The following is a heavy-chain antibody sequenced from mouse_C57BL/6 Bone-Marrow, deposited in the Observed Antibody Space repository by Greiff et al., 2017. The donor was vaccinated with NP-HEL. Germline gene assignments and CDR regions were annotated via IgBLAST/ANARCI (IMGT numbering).Heavy chain of an antibody. Sequence: EVKLVESGEGLVKPGGSLKLSCAASGFTFSSYAMSWVRQTPEKRLEWVAYISSGGDYIYYADTVKGRFTISRDNARNTLYLQMSSLKSEDTAMYYCTRGNGNYCAMDYWGQGTSVTVSS. CDR3: TRGNGNYCAMDY. CDR1: GFTFSSYA. CDR2: ISSGGDYI. V-gene: IGHV5-9-1*02. D-gene: IGHD2-1*01. J-gene: IGHJ4*01.